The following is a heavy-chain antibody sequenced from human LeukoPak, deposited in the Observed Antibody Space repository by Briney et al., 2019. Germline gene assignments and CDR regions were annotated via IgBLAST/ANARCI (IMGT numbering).Heavy chain of an antibody. D-gene: IGHD4-17*01. Sequence: SETLSLTCSVSGGSISSGDYYWSWIRQPPGKGLEWIGYIYYSGSTYYNPSLKSRVTISVDTSKNQFSLKLSSVTAADTAVYYCATWRPYGDASFDYWGQGTLVTVSS. CDR2: IYYSGST. CDR3: ATWRPYGDASFDY. CDR1: GGSISSGDYY. J-gene: IGHJ4*02. V-gene: IGHV4-30-4*01.